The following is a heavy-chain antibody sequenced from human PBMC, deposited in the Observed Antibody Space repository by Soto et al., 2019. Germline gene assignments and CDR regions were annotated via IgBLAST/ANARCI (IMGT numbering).Heavy chain of an antibody. CDR1: GFTFSEYY. CDR3: ATRVVVTPSDYFDY. V-gene: IGHV3-11*06. CDR2: ISSSSSYT. D-gene: IGHD2-21*02. J-gene: IGHJ4*02. Sequence: QVQLVESGGGLVKPGGSLRLSCAASGFTFSEYYMSWIRQAPGKGLEWVSYISSSSSYTNYADSVKGRFTISRDNAKNSLYLQMNSLRAEDTAVYYCATRVVVTPSDYFDYWGQGTLVTVSS.